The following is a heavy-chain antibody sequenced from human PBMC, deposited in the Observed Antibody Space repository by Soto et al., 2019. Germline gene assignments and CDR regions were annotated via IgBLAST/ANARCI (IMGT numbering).Heavy chain of an antibody. J-gene: IGHJ4*02. CDR1: GYTFTGYY. CDR3: ARGKGRDGYNYTFDY. Sequence: QVQLVQSGAEVKKPGASVKVSCKASGYTFTGYYMHWVRQAPGQGLEWMGWINPNSGGTNYAQKFQGGVTMTRDTSISTAYMELSRLRSDDTAVYYCARGKGRDGYNYTFDYWGQGTLVTVSS. V-gene: IGHV1-2*02. D-gene: IGHD5-12*01. CDR2: INPNSGGT.